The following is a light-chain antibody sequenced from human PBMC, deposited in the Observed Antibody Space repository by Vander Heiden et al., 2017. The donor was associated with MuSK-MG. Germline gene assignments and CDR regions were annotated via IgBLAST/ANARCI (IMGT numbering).Light chain of an antibody. CDR2: GAS. CDR3: QHDNNWHGFT. V-gene: IGKV3-15*01. Sequence: EIVMTQSPATQSVSPGERTTLSCRASQSVSSNLAWYKQIPFQSPRLLIYGASTRAIGIPARSTDTGSGPWFTLTSSSRHSVDFPIYYCQHDNNWHGFTFGHWSKVDLK. CDR1: QSVSSN. J-gene: IGKJ3*01.